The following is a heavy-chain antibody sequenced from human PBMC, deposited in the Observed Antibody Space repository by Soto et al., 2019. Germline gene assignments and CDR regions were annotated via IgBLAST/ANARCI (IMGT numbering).Heavy chain of an antibody. CDR3: ARDCGDTAMVY. CDR2: ISYDGSNK. V-gene: IGHV3-30-3*01. J-gene: IGHJ4*02. CDR1: GFTFSSYA. D-gene: IGHD5-18*01. Sequence: GGSLRLSCAASGFTFSSYAMHWVRQAPGKGLEWVAVISYDGSNKYYADSVKGRFTISRDNYKNTLYLQMNSLRAEDTAVYYCARDCGDTAMVYWGQGTLVTVSS.